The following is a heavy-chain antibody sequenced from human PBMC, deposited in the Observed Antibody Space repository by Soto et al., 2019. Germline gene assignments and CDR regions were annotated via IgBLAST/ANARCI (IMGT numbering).Heavy chain of an antibody. CDR3: ARGETRHSSLSVY. Sequence: EVQLVESGGGLVQPGGSLRLSCAASGFTFSSYWMHWVRQPPGKGLVWVSRISTDGSSTSYADSVKGRFTISRDNAENTLYLQMNSLTAEDTAVYYCARGETRHSSLSVYWGQGTLVIVAS. CDR2: ISTDGSST. J-gene: IGHJ4*02. D-gene: IGHD6-6*01. V-gene: IGHV3-74*01. CDR1: GFTFSSYW.